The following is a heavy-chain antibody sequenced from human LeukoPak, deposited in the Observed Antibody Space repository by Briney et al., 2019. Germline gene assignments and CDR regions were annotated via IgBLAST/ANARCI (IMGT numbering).Heavy chain of an antibody. Sequence: PGGSLRLSCATSGLTFRNYGMHWVRQAPGKGLEWVAFIRYDGSNKYYADSVKGRFTISRDNSKNTLFLQMNSLRAEDTAIYYCAKDSRLLRGVVTTAFDSWGQGTLVTVSS. CDR2: IRYDGSNK. CDR3: AKDSRLLRGVVTTAFDS. J-gene: IGHJ4*02. CDR1: GLTFRNYG. V-gene: IGHV3-30*02. D-gene: IGHD3-3*01.